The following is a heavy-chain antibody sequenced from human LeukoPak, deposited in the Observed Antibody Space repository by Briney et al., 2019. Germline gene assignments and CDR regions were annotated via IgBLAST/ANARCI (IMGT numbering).Heavy chain of an antibody. CDR2: TYTRGNS. J-gene: IGHJ3*02. V-gene: IGHV3-53*01. D-gene: IGHD3-22*01. CDR3: ARGGRGSAAVVAPRSFDI. Sequence: GVLRLSCAASGFDVSSHHMVWVRQAPGKGLEWVSVTYTRGNSYYTDSVKGRFIISRDTSKNTMDLQMNSLRPEDSALYFCARGGRGSAAVVAPRSFDIWGQGTMVAVSS. CDR1: GFDVSSHH.